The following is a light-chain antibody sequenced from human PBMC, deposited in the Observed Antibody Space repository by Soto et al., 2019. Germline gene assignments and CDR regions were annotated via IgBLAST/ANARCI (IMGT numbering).Light chain of an antibody. J-gene: IGLJ3*02. CDR1: SSDVGGYNY. CDR2: DVS. CDR3: SSYTSSSTPWV. Sequence: QSALTQPASVSGSPGQSITISCTGTSSDVGGYNYVSWYQQHPGKAPKLMIYDVSNRPSGVSNRFSGSKSGNTASLTISGRQAEDEDDYYCSSYTSSSTPWVFGGGTKLTVL. V-gene: IGLV2-14*01.